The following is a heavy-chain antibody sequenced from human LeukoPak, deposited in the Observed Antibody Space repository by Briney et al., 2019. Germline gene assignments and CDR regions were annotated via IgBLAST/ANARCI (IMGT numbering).Heavy chain of an antibody. D-gene: IGHD2-2*02. J-gene: IGHJ4*02. CDR3: ARVSMGEVPAAITRRRTRAADY. CDR2: INPNSGGT. V-gene: IGHV1-2*02. CDR1: GYTFTSYA. Sequence: GASVKVSCKASGYTFTSYAMNWVRQAPGQGLEWMGWINPNSGGTNYAQKFQGRVTMTRDTSISTAYMELSRLRSDDTAVYYCARVSMGEVPAAITRRRTRAADYWGQGTLVTVSS.